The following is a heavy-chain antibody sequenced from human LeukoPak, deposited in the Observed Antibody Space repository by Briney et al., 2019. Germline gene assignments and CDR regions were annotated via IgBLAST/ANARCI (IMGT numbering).Heavy chain of an antibody. J-gene: IGHJ4*02. CDR3: ARAGGGRLGGSYYGTFDY. V-gene: IGHV4-4*07. D-gene: IGHD1-26*01. CDR2: XXTXGST. CDR1: GGXISSYY. Sequence: PSETLSLTCTVSGGXISSYYWXXXXXXXGXXXXXXGRXXTXGSTNYNPSLKXRXXXSVDTSXXXXSXKLSSVTAADTAVYYCARAGGGRLGGSYYGTFDYWGQGTLVTVSS.